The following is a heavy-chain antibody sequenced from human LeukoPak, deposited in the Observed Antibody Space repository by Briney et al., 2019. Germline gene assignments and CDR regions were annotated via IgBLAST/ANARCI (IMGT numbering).Heavy chain of an antibody. V-gene: IGHV4-31*03. CDR3: ARGYYDILTGYSTFDY. D-gene: IGHD3-9*01. CDR2: IYYSGST. J-gene: IGHJ4*02. CDR1: GGSISSGGYY. Sequence: SETLSLTCTVSGGSISSGGYYWSWIRQHPGKGLEWIGYIYYSGSTYYNPSLKSRVTISVDTSKNQFSLKLSSVTAADTAVYYCARGYYDILTGYSTFDYWGQGTLVTVSS.